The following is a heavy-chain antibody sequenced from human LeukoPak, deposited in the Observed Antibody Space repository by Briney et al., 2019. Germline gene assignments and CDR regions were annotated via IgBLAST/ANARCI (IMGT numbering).Heavy chain of an antibody. CDR1: GGSISSGSYY. J-gene: IGHJ4*02. V-gene: IGHV4-61*02. CDR2: IYTSGST. D-gene: IGHD5-24*01. Sequence: SETLSPTCTVSGGSISSGSYYWSWIRQPAGKGLEWIGRIYTSGSTNYNPSLKSRVTISVDTSKNQFSLKLSSVTAADTAVYYCARDRTGDGYNPFDYWGQGTLVTVSS. CDR3: ARDRTGDGYNPFDY.